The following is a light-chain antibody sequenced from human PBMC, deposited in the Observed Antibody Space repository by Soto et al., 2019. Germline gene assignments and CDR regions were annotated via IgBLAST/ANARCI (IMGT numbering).Light chain of an antibody. CDR3: QQYNDWPLT. J-gene: IGKJ4*01. Sequence: EIVMTQSPATLSVSPGERATLSCSASQSVSSNLAWYQQKPGQAPSLLIYDISARATGIPTRFSGSGSGTDFTLTISSLQSEDFAVYYCQQYNDWPLTFGGGTKVEIK. V-gene: IGKV3D-15*01. CDR1: QSVSSN. CDR2: DIS.